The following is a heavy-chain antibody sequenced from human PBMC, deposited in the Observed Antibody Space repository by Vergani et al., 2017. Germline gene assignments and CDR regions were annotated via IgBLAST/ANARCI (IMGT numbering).Heavy chain of an antibody. Sequence: QVQLRQWGAGLVKPSETLSLTCTVSGGSISSSSYYWGWIRQPPGKGLEWIGSIYYSGSTYYNPSLKSRVTISVDTSKNQFSLKLSSVTAADTAVYYCARLPVYGGNSYWGQGTLVTVSS. D-gene: IGHD4-23*01. CDR3: ARLPVYGGNSY. CDR1: GGSISSSSYY. V-gene: IGHV4-39*01. J-gene: IGHJ4*02. CDR2: IYYSGST.